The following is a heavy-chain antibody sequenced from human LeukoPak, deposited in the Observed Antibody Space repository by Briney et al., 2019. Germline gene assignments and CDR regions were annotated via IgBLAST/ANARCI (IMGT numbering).Heavy chain of an antibody. D-gene: IGHD3-10*01. CDR2: IYSSGSA. Sequence: SETLSLTCTVSGGSISSASYHWSWIRQPAGKRLEWIGRIYSSGSANCNPSLKTRVSISVDTSKNQFSLKMSSVTAADTGVYYCARDSSYGSESYDYFDYWGQGSVVSVSS. CDR1: GGSISSASYH. V-gene: IGHV4-61*02. CDR3: ARDSSYGSESYDYFDY. J-gene: IGHJ4*02.